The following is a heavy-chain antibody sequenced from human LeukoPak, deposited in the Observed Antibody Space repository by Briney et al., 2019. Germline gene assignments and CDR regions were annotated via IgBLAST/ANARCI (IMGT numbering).Heavy chain of an antibody. CDR3: ARITIFGRGYDAFDI. J-gene: IGHJ3*02. CDR1: GYTFTSYG. V-gene: IGHV1-18*01. D-gene: IGHD3-3*01. Sequence: ASVKVSCKASGYTFTSYGISWVRQAPGQGLEWMGWISAYNGNTNYAQKLQGRVTMTTDTSTSTAYMELRSLRSDDTAVYYCARITIFGRGYDAFDIWGQGTMVTVSS. CDR2: ISAYNGNT.